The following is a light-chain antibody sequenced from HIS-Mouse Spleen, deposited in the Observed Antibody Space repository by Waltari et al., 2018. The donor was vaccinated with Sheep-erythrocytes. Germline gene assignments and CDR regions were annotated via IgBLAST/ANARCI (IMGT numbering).Light chain of an antibody. Sequence: EIVLTQSPGTLSLSQGERATLSCRASQSVSSSYLAWYQQKPGQAPRLLIYGASSRATGIPDRFSGSGSVTDFTLTISRLEPEDFAVYYCQQYGSSPTFGQGTKLEIK. CDR3: QQYGSSPT. CDR2: GAS. J-gene: IGKJ2*01. V-gene: IGKV3-20*01. CDR1: QSVSSSY.